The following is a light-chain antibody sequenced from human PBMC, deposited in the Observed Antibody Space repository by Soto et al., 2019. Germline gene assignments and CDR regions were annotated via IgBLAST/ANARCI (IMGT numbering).Light chain of an antibody. CDR2: GSS. CDR1: QSISTTH. V-gene: IGKV3-20*01. J-gene: IGKJ5*01. CDR3: QQYNNWPPM. Sequence: EIVLTQSPGTVSLVSVVRDTLSWVASQSISTTHLAWYQQKPGQAPRLLIYGSSTRATGLPDRFIGSGSGTDFTLTITRLEPEDFAMYYCQQYNNWPPMFGQGTRLEIK.